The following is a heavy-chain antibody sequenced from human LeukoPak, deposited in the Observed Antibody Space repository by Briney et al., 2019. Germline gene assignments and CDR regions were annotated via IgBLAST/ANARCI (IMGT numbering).Heavy chain of an antibody. D-gene: IGHD6-13*01. V-gene: IGHV4-39*07. CDR1: GGSISSSSYY. J-gene: IGHJ4*02. CDR2: IYYSGST. CDR3: ARLIAAAGILFWDY. Sequence: SETLSLTCTVSGGSISSSSYYWGWIRQPPGKGLEWIGSIYYSGSTYYNPSLKSRVTISVDTSKNQFSLKLSSVTAADTAVYYCARLIAAAGILFWDYWGQGTLVTVSS.